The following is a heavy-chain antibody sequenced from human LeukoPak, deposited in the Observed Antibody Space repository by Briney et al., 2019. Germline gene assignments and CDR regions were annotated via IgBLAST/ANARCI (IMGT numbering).Heavy chain of an antibody. CDR2: TYYSGST. Sequence: ASETLSLTCTVSGGSISSGGYYWSWIRQHPGRGLEWIGYTYYSGSTYYNPSLKSRVTISVDTSKNQFSLKLNSVTAADTAVYYCARDEMGDVWGQGTTVTVSS. J-gene: IGHJ6*02. D-gene: IGHD2-8*01. CDR3: ARDEMGDV. V-gene: IGHV4-61*08. CDR1: GGSISSGGYY.